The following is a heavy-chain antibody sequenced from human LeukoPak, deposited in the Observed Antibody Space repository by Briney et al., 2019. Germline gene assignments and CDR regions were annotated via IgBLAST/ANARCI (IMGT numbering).Heavy chain of an antibody. CDR1: GYSISSGYY. V-gene: IGHV4-38-2*02. D-gene: IGHD6-13*01. CDR3: ARHVSSWPNWFDP. Sequence: SETLSLTCTVSGYSISSGYYWGWIRQPPGKGLEWIGSIYYSGSTYYNPSLKSRVTISVDTSKNQFSLKLSSVTAADTAVYYCARHVSSWPNWFDPWGQGTLVTVSS. J-gene: IGHJ5*02. CDR2: IYYSGST.